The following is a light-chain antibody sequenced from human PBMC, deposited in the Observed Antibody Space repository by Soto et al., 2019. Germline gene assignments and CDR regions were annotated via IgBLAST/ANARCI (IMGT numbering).Light chain of an antibody. Sequence: EIVMTQSPATLSVSPGERATLSCRASQSVSSNLAWYQQKPGQAPRLLIYGASTRATGIPARISGSGSGTEFTLTITSLQSEDFAVYYCHQYGSSPRTFGQGTKV. CDR1: QSVSSN. CDR3: HQYGSSPRT. CDR2: GAS. J-gene: IGKJ1*01. V-gene: IGKV3-15*01.